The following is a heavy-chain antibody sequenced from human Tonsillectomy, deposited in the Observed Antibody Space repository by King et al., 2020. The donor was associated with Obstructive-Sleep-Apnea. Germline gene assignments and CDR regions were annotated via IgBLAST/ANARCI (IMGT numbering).Heavy chain of an antibody. Sequence: VQLLQWGAGLLKPSETLSLTCAVYGGSFSGYYWSWIRQPPGKGLEWIGEINHSGSTNYNPSLKSRVTISVDTSKNQFSLKLSSVTAADTAVYYCARADDYSRVWDYWGQGTLVTVSS. V-gene: IGHV4-34*01. D-gene: IGHD4-11*01. CDR3: ARADDYSRVWDY. CDR1: GGSFSGYY. CDR2: INHSGST. J-gene: IGHJ4*02.